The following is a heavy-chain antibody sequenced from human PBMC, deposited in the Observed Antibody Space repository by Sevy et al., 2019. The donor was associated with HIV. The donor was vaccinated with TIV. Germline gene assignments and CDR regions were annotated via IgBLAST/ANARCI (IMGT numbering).Heavy chain of an antibody. Sequence: SETLSLTCTVSAGSISSSSYYWGWIRQPPGKGLEWIGSIYYSGSTYYNPSLKSRVTISVDTSKNQFSLKLSSVTAADTAVYYCASPTEGGSSGYYSGSFGYWGQGTLVTVSS. CDR2: IYYSGST. V-gene: IGHV4-39*01. CDR1: AGSISSSSYY. CDR3: ASPTEGGSSGYYSGSFGY. D-gene: IGHD3-22*01. J-gene: IGHJ4*02.